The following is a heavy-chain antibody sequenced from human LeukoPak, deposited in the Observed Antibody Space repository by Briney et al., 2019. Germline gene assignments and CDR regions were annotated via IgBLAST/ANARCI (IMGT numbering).Heavy chain of an antibody. D-gene: IGHD3-10*01. Sequence: SVKVSCKASGATFSSYAISWVRQAPGQGLEWMGGIIPIFGTANYAQKFQGRVTITADESTSTAYMELSSLRSEDTAVYYCARDLLYGSGSVFDYWGQGTLVTVSS. CDR1: GATFSSYA. CDR3: ARDLLYGSGSVFDY. V-gene: IGHV1-69*01. J-gene: IGHJ4*02. CDR2: IIPIFGTA.